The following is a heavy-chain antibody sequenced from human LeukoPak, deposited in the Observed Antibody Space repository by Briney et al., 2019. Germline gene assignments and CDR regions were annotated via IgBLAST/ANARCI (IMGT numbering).Heavy chain of an antibody. V-gene: IGHV4-59*01. CDR1: GGSIRSYY. CDR3: ASLSEYCSHGSCYLGWFDP. J-gene: IGHJ5*02. Sequence: SETLSLTCTVSGGSIRSYYWSWIRQPPGKGLEWIGYMYYSGSTNYNPSLKCRVTITVDTSKNQFSLKLSSVTAADTAVYYCASLSEYCSHGSCYLGWFDPWGQGTLVTVSS. D-gene: IGHD2-15*01. CDR2: MYYSGST.